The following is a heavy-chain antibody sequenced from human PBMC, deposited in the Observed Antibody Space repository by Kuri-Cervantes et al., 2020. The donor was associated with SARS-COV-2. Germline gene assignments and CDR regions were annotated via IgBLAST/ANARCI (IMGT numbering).Heavy chain of an antibody. J-gene: IGHJ6*03. CDR3: ARRAYGEQVDYYYMDV. CDR1: GYSFTNYW. CDR2: IYPGDSDT. Sequence: KVSCKGSGYSFTNYWIGWVRQMPGKGLEWMGIIYPGDSDTRYSPSFQGQVIISADKSISTAFLQWSSLKASDTAMYYCARRAYGEQVDYYYMDVWGKGTTVTDSS. V-gene: IGHV5-51*01. D-gene: IGHD4-17*01.